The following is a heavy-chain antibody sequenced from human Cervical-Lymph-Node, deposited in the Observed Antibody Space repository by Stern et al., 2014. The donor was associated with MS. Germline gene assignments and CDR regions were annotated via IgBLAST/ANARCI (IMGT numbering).Heavy chain of an antibody. V-gene: IGHV3-33*01. J-gene: IGHJ4*02. CDR3: ARDSSKGGSNY. CDR1: GFTFSSYG. Sequence: VQLVESGGGVVQPGRSLRLACAASGFTFSSYGMHWVRQAPDKGLEWVGYADSVKGRFTISRDNSKHTLYLQMNHLRDEDPAVYYCARDSSKGGSNYWGQGTLVTVSS. D-gene: IGHD2-2*01.